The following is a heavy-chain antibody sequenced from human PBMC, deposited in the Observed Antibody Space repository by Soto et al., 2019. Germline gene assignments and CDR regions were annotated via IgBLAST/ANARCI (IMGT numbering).Heavy chain of an antibody. J-gene: IGHJ6*02. CDR1: GGSISSYY. V-gene: IGHV4-59*01. CDR3: ARVTRRQGQQLLNYYGMDV. CDR2: IYYSGST. D-gene: IGHD6-13*01. Sequence: NPSETLSLTCTVSGGSISSYYWSWIRQPPGKGLEWIGYIYYSGSTNYNPSLKSRVTISVDTSKNQFSLKLSSVTAADTAVYYCARVTRRQGQQLLNYYGMDVWGQGTTVTVSS.